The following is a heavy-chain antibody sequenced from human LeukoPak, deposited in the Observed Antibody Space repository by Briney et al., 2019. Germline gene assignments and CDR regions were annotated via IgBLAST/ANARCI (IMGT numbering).Heavy chain of an antibody. CDR3: AKDAVWFGESNWFDP. CDR1: GFTFNRHG. V-gene: IGHV3-30*02. D-gene: IGHD3-10*01. CDR2: IRYDGSNK. Sequence: GGSLRLSCAASGFTFNRHGMNWVRQAPGKGLEWVAFIRYDGSNKYYADSVKGRFTISRDNSKNTLYVQMNSLRAEDTAVYYCAKDAVWFGESNWFDPWGQGTLVTVSS. J-gene: IGHJ5*02.